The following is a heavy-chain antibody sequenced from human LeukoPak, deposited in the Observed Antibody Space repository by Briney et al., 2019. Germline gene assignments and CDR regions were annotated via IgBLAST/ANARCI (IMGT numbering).Heavy chain of an antibody. J-gene: IGHJ4*02. CDR1: GGSFSGYY. V-gene: IGHV4-34*01. CDR3: ARAGQFISARPITFDY. Sequence: SETLSLTCAVYGGSFSGYYWSWIRQPLGKGLEWIGEINHSGSTNYNPSLKSRVTISLDTSKNQFSLKLSSVTAADTAVYYCARAGQFISARPITFDYWGQGSLVTVSS. D-gene: IGHD6-6*01. CDR2: INHSGST.